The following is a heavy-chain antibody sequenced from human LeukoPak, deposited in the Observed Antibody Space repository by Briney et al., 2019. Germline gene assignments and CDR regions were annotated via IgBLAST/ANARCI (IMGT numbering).Heavy chain of an antibody. J-gene: IGHJ4*02. CDR1: GFTFSTYE. Sequence: GGSLRLSCAASGFTFSTYEMNWVRQAPGKGLEWVSSIGTDGYSYSADSVKGRFTISRDNAKSTLYLQMDSLTVEDTALYYCARGTIGGNPASAYWGQGTLVTVSS. CDR2: IGTDGYS. V-gene: IGHV3-21*06. CDR3: ARGTIGGNPASAY. D-gene: IGHD4-23*01.